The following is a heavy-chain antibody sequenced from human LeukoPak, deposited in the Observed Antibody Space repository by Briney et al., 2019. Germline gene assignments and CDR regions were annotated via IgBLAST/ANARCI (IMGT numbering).Heavy chain of an antibody. CDR3: AQYQLLYAGDVWFDP. CDR1: GFTFSSYS. Sequence: PGGSLRLSCAASGFTFSSYSMNWVRQAPGKGLEWVSSISSSSSYIYYADSVKGRFTISRDNAKNSLYLQMNSLRAEDTAVYYCAQYQLLYAGDVWFDPWGQGTLVTVSS. J-gene: IGHJ5*02. CDR2: ISSSSSYI. V-gene: IGHV3-21*01. D-gene: IGHD2-2*02.